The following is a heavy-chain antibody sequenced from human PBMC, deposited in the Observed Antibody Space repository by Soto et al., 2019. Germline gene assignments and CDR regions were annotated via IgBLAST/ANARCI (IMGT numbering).Heavy chain of an antibody. J-gene: IGHJ4*02. Sequence: PGGSLRLSCGASGFTFSSYWMHWVRQAPGKGLAWVSRIRGDGRDTGYADSVRGRFTISRDNAEGKLYLQLNSLTAEDTAMYYCTRDRVLGSGSNDYWGQGTLVTVSS. CDR1: GFTFSSYW. V-gene: IGHV3-74*01. CDR3: TRDRVLGSGSNDY. CDR2: IRGDGRDT. D-gene: IGHD3-10*01.